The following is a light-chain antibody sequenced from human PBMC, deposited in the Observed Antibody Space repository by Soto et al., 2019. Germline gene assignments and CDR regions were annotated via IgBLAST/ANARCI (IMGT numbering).Light chain of an antibody. CDR1: QSISNY. CDR2: AAS. J-gene: IGKJ1*01. CDR3: QQSYNTPRT. Sequence: DIQMTQSPSSLSASVGDRDSITCRSSQSISNYLNWYQQKPGQAPKVLIYAASSLQSGVPSRFSGSGSGTDFTLTISSLQPEDFATYYCQQSYNTPRTFGQGTKVEIK. V-gene: IGKV1-39*01.